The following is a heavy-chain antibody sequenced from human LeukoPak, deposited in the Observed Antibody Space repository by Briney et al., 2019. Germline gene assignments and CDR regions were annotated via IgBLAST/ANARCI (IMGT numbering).Heavy chain of an antibody. D-gene: IGHD5-18*01. Sequence: GGSLRLSCAASGFTFSSYSMNWVRQAPGKGLEWVSSISSSSSYIYYADSVKGRFTISRDNAKNSLYLQMNSLRAEDTAVYYCAVDTAMAKKYYFDYWGQGTLVTVSS. J-gene: IGHJ4*02. CDR2: ISSSSSYI. CDR1: GFTFSSYS. V-gene: IGHV3-21*01. CDR3: AVDTAMAKKYYFDY.